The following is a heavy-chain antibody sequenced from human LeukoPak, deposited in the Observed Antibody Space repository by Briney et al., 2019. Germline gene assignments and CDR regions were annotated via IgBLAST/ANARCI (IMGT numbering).Heavy chain of an antibody. CDR2: ISGSGGST. J-gene: IGHJ4*02. V-gene: IGHV3-23*01. CDR1: GFTFSSYA. CDR3: AKVELGYCSGGSCTFDY. D-gene: IGHD2-15*01. Sequence: PGGSLRLSCAASGFTFSSYAMSWVRQAPGKGLEWVSAISGSGGSTYYADSVKGRFTISRDNSKNTLYLQMNSLRAEDTAVYYCAKVELGYCSGGSCTFDYWGQGTLVTVSS.